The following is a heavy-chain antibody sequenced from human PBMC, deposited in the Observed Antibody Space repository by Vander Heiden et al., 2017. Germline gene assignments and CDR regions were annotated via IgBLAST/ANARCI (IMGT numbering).Heavy chain of an antibody. D-gene: IGHD5-12*01. J-gene: IGHJ3*01. CDR3: ARDCWGKPYIVDGFDL. Sequence: EVQLVQPAGGLDQPGGVLGPSCPASGFTFKGYYMSWVGQARGKGLEFVANIEHDGSETWDLDSVKGRFTISRDNGKNSLYLQMNSLRSEDTAVYFCARDCWGKPYIVDGFDLWGHGTRVTVSS. CDR2: IEHDGSET. V-gene: IGHV3-7*01. CDR1: GFTFKGYY.